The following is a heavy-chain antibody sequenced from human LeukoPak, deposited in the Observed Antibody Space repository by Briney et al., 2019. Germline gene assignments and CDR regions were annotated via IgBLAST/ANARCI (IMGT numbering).Heavy chain of an antibody. CDR1: GGSISSSSYY. CDR2: IYYSGST. D-gene: IGHD6-19*01. J-gene: IGHJ4*02. V-gene: IGHV4-39*01. CDR3: ARHPDPKPRPGISVAGFPQWVDY. Sequence: SETLSLTCTVSGGSISSSSYYWGWIRQPPGKGLEWIGSIYYSGSTYYNPSLKSRVTISVDMSKNQFSLKLSSVTAADTAVYYCARHPDPKPRPGISVAGFPQWVDYWGQGTLVTVSS.